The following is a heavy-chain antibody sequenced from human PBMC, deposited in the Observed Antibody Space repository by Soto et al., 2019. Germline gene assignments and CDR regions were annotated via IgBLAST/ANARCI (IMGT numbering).Heavy chain of an antibody. CDR3: ARVFRCGSYYGSAFDI. J-gene: IGHJ3*02. Sequence: QVQLVESGGGVVQPGRSLRLSCAASGFTFSSYAMHWVRQAPGKGLEWVAVISYDGSNKYYADSVKGRFTISRDNSKNTVDLQMISLRAESRAVYYCARVFRCGSYYGSAFDIWGRGTMVTVSS. D-gene: IGHD1-26*01. CDR2: ISYDGSNK. CDR1: GFTFSSYA. V-gene: IGHV3-30-3*01.